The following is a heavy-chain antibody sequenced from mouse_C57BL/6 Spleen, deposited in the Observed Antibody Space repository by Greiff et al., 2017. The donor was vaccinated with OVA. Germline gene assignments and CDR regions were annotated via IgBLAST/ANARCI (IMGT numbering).Heavy chain of an antibody. V-gene: IGHV5-12*01. CDR3: ARPTTVEGAWFAY. D-gene: IGHD1-1*01. CDR1: GFTFSDYY. Sequence: EVKLVESGGGLVQPGGSLKLSCAASGFTFSDYYMYWVRQTPEKRLEWVAYISNGGGSIYYPDTVKGRFTISRDNAKNTLYLQMSRLKSEDTAMYYCARPTTVEGAWFAYWGQGTLVTVSA. CDR2: ISNGGGSI. J-gene: IGHJ3*01.